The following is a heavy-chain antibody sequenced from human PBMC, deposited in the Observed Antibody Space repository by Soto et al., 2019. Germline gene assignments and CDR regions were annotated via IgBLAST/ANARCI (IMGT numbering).Heavy chain of an antibody. V-gene: IGHV1-69*13. CDR2: IISIFGTA. D-gene: IGHD5-18*01. Sequence: ASVKVSCKASGGTFSSYAISWVRQAPGQGLEWMGGIISIFGTANYAQKFQGRVTITADESTSTAYMELSSLRSEDTAVYYCARDGYSYGYAGWFDPWGQGTLVTVSS. J-gene: IGHJ5*02. CDR3: ARDGYSYGYAGWFDP. CDR1: GGTFSSYA.